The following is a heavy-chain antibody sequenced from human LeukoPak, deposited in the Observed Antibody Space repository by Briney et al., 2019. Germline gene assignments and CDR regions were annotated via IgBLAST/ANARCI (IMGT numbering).Heavy chain of an antibody. CDR1: GYTFTSYD. CDR3: ARESKYYSIN. CDR2: MNPNSGNT. Sequence: ASVKVSCKASGYTFTSYDINWVRQATGQGLEWMGWMNPNSGNTGYARKFQGRVTMTRNTSIRTAYMELSSLRSEDTAVYYCARESKYYSINWGQGTLVTVSS. J-gene: IGHJ4*02. D-gene: IGHD3-10*01. V-gene: IGHV1-8*01.